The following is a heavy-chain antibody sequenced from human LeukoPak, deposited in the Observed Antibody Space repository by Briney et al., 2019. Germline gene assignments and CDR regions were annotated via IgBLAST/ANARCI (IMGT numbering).Heavy chain of an antibody. CDR3: ARDFDGGKVWFDP. V-gene: IGHV4-59*01. J-gene: IGHJ5*02. Sequence: SETLSLTCAVYGGSFSSYYWSWIRQPPGKGLEWIGYIYYSGSTNYNPSLKSRVTISVDTSKNQFSLKLSSVTAADTAVYYCARDFDGGKVWFDPWGQGTLVTVSS. CDR2: IYYSGST. D-gene: IGHD4-23*01. CDR1: GGSFSSYY.